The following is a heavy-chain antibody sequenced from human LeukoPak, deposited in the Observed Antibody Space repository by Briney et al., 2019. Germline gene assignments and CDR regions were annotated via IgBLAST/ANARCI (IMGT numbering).Heavy chain of an antibody. CDR1: GFTFSSYG. CDR3: ASTSGWYEPIDY. D-gene: IGHD6-19*01. J-gene: IGHJ4*02. Sequence: GGSLRLSCAASGFTFSSYGMHWVRQAPGKGLEWVAVIWYDGSNRYYADSVKGRFTISRDNSKNTLYLQMNSLRAEDTAVYYCASTSGWYEPIDYWGQGTLVSVSS. V-gene: IGHV3-33*01. CDR2: IWYDGSNR.